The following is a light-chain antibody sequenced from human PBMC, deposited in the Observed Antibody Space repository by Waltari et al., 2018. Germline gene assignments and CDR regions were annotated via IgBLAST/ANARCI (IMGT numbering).Light chain of an antibody. CDR3: QQNSDWPRT. CDR1: QSVSIH. J-gene: IGKJ1*01. V-gene: IGKV3-11*01. Sequence: IVLTQSPGTLSLSPGERATLSCRASQSVSIHLAWFQQKPGQAPRLLIFDTSKRATGIPARFSGSGSGTEFTLTISSLEPEDFAVYYCQQNSDWPRTFGQGTNVEIK. CDR2: DTS.